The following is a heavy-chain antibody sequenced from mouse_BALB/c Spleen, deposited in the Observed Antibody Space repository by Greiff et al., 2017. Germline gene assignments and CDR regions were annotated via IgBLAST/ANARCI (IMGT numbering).Heavy chain of an antibody. CDR1: GFNIKDTY. J-gene: IGHJ2*01. CDR3: GYYRYDSYYFDY. V-gene: IGHV14-3*02. D-gene: IGHD2-14*01. CDR2: IDPANGNT. Sequence: VQLQQSGAELVKPGASVKLSCTASGFNIKDTYMHWVKQRPEQGLEWIGRIDPANGNTKYDPKFQGKATITADTSSNTAYLQLSSLTSEDTAVYYCGYYRYDSYYFDYWGQGTTLTVSS.